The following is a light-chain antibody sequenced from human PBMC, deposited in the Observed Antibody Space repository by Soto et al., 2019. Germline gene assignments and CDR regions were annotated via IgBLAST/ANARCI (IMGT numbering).Light chain of an antibody. Sequence: EIVMTQSPATLSVSPGERATLSCRASQTVSSNLAWYQQKPAQPPRLLIYDASTRATGIPARFSGGGSGTEFTLTISSLQSEDFAVYYCQQYNNWPPVYTFGQGTKLDLK. V-gene: IGKV3D-15*01. J-gene: IGKJ2*01. CDR1: QTVSSN. CDR3: QQYNNWPPVYT. CDR2: DAS.